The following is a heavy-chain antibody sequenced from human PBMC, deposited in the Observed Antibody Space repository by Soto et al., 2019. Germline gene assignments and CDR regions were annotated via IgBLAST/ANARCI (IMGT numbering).Heavy chain of an antibody. V-gene: IGHV3-23*01. CDR3: AKGRTFFDF. CDR2: ISDSDGGT. CDR1: GFAFSAYA. Sequence: LRLSCAASGFAFSAYAMTWVRQAPGKGLEWVSDISDSDGGTHYADSVKGRFTISRDNAKNTLYLQMDRLRVEDAAVYYCAKGRTFFDFWGQGTLVTVSS. J-gene: IGHJ4*02.